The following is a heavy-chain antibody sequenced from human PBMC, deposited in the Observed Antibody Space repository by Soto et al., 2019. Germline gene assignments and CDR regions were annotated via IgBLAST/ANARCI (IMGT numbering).Heavy chain of an antibody. D-gene: IGHD4-4*01. CDR2: ISYDGSNK. V-gene: IGHV3-30*18. CDR3: AKVESRLHSLDY. Sequence: QVQLVESGGGVVQPGRSLRLSCAASGFTFSSYGMHWVRQAPGKGLEWVAVISYDGSNKYYADSVKGRFTISRDNSKNTLYLQMNSLRAEDTAVYYCAKVESRLHSLDYWGQGTLVTVSS. J-gene: IGHJ4*02. CDR1: GFTFSSYG.